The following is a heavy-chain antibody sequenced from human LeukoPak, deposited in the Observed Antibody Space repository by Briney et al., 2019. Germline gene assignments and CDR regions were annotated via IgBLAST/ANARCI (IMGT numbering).Heavy chain of an antibody. Sequence: SETLSLTCTVSGGSISSSIYYWGWIRQPPGKGLEWIGSIYYSGSTYYNPSLKSRVTISVDTSKNQFSLKLSSVTAADTAVYYCARHGSGSYARDYWGQGTLVTVSS. J-gene: IGHJ4*02. CDR3: ARHGSGSYARDY. CDR1: GGSISSSIYY. V-gene: IGHV4-39*01. CDR2: IYYSGST. D-gene: IGHD1-26*01.